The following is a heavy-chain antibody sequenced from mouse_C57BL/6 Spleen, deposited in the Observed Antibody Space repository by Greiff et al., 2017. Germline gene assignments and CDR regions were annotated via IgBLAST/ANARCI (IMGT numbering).Heavy chain of an antibody. CDR1: GYAFSSSW. D-gene: IGHD1-1*01. V-gene: IGHV1-82*01. Sequence: QVQLQQSGPELVKPGASVKISCKASGYAFSSSWMNWVKQRPGKGLEWIGRIYPGDGDTNYNGKFKGKATLTADKSSSTAYMQLSSLASEDSAVYFCGRGAVGYWGQGATLTFSS. CDR3: GRGAVGY. CDR2: IYPGDGDT. J-gene: IGHJ2*01.